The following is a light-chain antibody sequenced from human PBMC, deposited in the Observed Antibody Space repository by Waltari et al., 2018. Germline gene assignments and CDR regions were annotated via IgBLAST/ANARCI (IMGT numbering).Light chain of an antibody. CDR1: SSDVGNYNL. Sequence: QSALTQPASVSGSPGQSITISCTGTSSDVGNYNLVSWYQQHPGKAPKLMIYEVSQRPSGVSNRVSGSTSGNTAALTISGLQPGDETDYYCCSYAGHSTYVFGTGTKVTVL. CDR2: EVS. CDR3: CSYAGHSTYV. J-gene: IGLJ1*01. V-gene: IGLV2-23*02.